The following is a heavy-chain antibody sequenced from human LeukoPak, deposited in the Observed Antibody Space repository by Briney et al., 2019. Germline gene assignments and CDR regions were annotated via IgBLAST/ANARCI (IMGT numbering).Heavy chain of an antibody. Sequence: SGGSLRLSCAASGFTFDDYAMPWVRQAPGKGLEWVSGISWNSGSIGYADSVKGRFTISRDNAKNSLYLQMNSLRAEDTALYYCAKARVATMRSPSSHFDYWGQGTLVTVSS. CDR3: AKARVATMRSPSSHFDY. CDR1: GFTFDDYA. CDR2: ISWNSGSI. J-gene: IGHJ4*02. D-gene: IGHD5-12*01. V-gene: IGHV3-9*01.